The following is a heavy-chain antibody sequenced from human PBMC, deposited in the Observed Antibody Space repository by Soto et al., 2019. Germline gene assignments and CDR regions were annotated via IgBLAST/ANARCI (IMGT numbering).Heavy chain of an antibody. Sequence: QVQLVQSGAEVKKPGSSVKVSCQASGGTFNNFAFTWVRQAPGQGLEWLGGIMPVFHTTNIAQTFQDRITVTAYDVTTTVYWEMTSLRYDDTAVYYCATATISPVSATLYHYGMDVWGQGTTVTVSS. D-gene: IGHD6-25*01. CDR2: IMPVFHTT. CDR3: ATATISPVSATLYHYGMDV. J-gene: IGHJ6*02. V-gene: IGHV1-69*01. CDR1: GGTFNNFA.